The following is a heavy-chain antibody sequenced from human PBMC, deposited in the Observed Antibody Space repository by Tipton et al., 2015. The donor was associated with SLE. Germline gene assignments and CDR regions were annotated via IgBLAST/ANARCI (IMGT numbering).Heavy chain of an antibody. CDR2: IYYSGST. Sequence: CTVSGGSISSYYWSWNRQPPGKALEWSGYIYYSGSTNYNPSLKSRVTISVDKSKNQFSLKLSSVTAADTAVYYCARVLYSSSFFDHWGQGTLVTVSS. CDR1: GGSISSYY. D-gene: IGHD6-6*01. V-gene: IGHV4-59*01. CDR3: ARVLYSSSFFDH. J-gene: IGHJ4*02.